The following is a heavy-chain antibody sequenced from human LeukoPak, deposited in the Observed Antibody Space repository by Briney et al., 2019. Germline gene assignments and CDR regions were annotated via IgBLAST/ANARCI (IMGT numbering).Heavy chain of an antibody. J-gene: IGHJ5*02. Sequence: ASVKVSCKASGYTFTSYGISWVRQAPGQGLEWMGWISAYNGNTNYAQKFQGRVTITADESTSTAYMELSSLRSEDTAVYYCARVNATVVVVAATWNWFDPWGQGTLVTVSS. CDR2: ISAYNGNT. D-gene: IGHD2-15*01. CDR1: GYTFTSYG. V-gene: IGHV1-18*01. CDR3: ARVNATVVVVAATWNWFDP.